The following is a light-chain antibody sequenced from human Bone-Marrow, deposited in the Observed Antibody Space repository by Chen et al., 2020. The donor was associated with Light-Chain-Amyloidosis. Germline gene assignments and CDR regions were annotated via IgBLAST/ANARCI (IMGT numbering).Light chain of an antibody. J-gene: IGLJ1*01. CDR2: AVS. CDR1: SGYVGTYNY. V-gene: IGLV2-14*01. CDR3: SSFTSSSSYV. Sequence: SALTQPASVSGSPGQSITISCTGTSGYVGTYNYVSWYQQHPGKAPQVMIYAVSNRPSGVSNRFSGSKSGKTASLTISGLQAEDEADYYCSSFTSSSSYVFGPGTKVTVL.